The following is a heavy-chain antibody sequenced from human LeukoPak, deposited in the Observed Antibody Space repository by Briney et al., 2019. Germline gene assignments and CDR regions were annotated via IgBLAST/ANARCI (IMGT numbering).Heavy chain of an antibody. CDR1: GGSISSGSYY. Sequence: SETLSLTCTVSGGSISSGSYYWSWIRQPAGKGLEWIGRIYTSGSTNYNPSLKSRVTISVDTSKNQFSLKLSSVTAADTAVYYCARGIVVVPAAIQLHYYYGMDVWGQGTTVTVSS. CDR3: ARGIVVVPAAIQLHYYYGMDV. CDR2: IYTSGST. J-gene: IGHJ6*02. V-gene: IGHV4-61*02. D-gene: IGHD2-2*01.